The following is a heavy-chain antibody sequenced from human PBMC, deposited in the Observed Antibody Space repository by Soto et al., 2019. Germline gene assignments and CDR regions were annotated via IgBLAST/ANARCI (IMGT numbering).Heavy chain of an antibody. CDR3: AKGIAAAGTGGYYFDY. Sequence: ASVKVSCKASGFTFTSSAVQWVRQARGQRLEWIGWIVVGSGNTYYADSVKGRFTISRDNSKNTLYLQMNSLRAEDTAVYYCAKGIAAAGTGGYYFDYWGQGTLVTVSS. CDR2: IVVGSGNT. D-gene: IGHD6-13*01. V-gene: IGHV1-58*01. CDR1: GFTFTSSA. J-gene: IGHJ4*02.